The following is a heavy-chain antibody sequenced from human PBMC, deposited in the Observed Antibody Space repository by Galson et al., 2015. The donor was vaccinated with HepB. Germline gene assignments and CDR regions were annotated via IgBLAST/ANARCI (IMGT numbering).Heavy chain of an antibody. CDR1: GGTFSSYA. CDR2: ITPIFGTA. Sequence: SVKVSCKASGGTFSSYAISWVRQAPGQGLEWMGGITPIFGTANYAQKFQGRVTITADKSTSTAYMELSSLRSEDTAVYYCARVVTYYYDSSGSPSDAFDIWGQGTMVTVSS. D-gene: IGHD3-22*01. J-gene: IGHJ3*02. V-gene: IGHV1-69*06. CDR3: ARVVTYYYDSSGSPSDAFDI.